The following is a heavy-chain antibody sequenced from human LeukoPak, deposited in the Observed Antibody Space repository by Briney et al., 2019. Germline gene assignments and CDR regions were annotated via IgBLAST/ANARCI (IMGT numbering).Heavy chain of an antibody. Sequence: ASVEVSCKASGYTFTGYYMHWVRQAPGQGLEWMGWINPNSGGTNYAQKFQGRVTMTRDTSISTAYMELSRLRSDDTAVYYCARERGGLMTTVYGMDVWGQGTTVTVSS. V-gene: IGHV1-2*02. D-gene: IGHD4-17*01. CDR1: GYTFTGYY. J-gene: IGHJ6*02. CDR2: INPNSGGT. CDR3: ARERGGLMTTVYGMDV.